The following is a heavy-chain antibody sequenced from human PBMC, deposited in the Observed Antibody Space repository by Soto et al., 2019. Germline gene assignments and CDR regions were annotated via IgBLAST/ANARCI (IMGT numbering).Heavy chain of an antibody. V-gene: IGHV1-18*01. D-gene: IGHD2-15*01. J-gene: IGHJ4*02. CDR2: VSTYNGDT. Sequence: QVQLVQYGAEVKKPGASVKVSCKASGYTFTTFGISWVRQAPGQGLEWMGWVSTYNGDTKYAQKVQGRVTMTTDTSTSTAYMELRSLRSDDTALYYCTREYCSGAGCYNPDYWGQGTLVTVSS. CDR1: GYTFTTFG. CDR3: TREYCSGAGCYNPDY.